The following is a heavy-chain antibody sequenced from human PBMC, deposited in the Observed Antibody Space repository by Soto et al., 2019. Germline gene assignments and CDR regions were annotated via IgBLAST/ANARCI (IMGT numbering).Heavy chain of an antibody. CDR2: INHSGST. V-gene: IGHV4-34*01. CDR3: ARGGGTDYYYGMDV. Sequence: LSLTCAVYGGSFSGYYWSWIRQPPGKGLEWIGEINHSGSTNYYPSLKSRVTISVDTSKNQFSLKLSSVTAADTAVYYCARGGGTDYYYGMDVWGQGTTVTVSS. CDR1: GGSFSGYY. D-gene: IGHD3-16*01. J-gene: IGHJ6*02.